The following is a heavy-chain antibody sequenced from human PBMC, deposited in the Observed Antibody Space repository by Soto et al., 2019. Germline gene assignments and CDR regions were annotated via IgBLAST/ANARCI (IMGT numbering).Heavy chain of an antibody. CDR3: ASPSGSYSDY. J-gene: IGHJ4*01. V-gene: IGHV3-48*01. D-gene: IGHD1-26*01. CDR2: IISSSSTI. CDR1: GFTFSSYS. Sequence: GGSLRLSCAASGFTFSSYSMNWVRQAPGKGLEWVSYIISSSSTIYYADSVKGRFTISRDNAKNSLYLQMNSLRAEDTAVYYCASPSGSYSDYWGHGTLVTVSS.